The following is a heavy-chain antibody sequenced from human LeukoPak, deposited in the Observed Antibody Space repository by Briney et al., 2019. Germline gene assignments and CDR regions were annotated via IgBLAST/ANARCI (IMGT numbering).Heavy chain of an antibody. V-gene: IGHV3-23*01. Sequence: GGSLRLSCAASGFTFSSYAMSWVRQAPGKGLEWVSAITSNGGTTYYADSVRGRFTISRDNSQNTLYLQMNSLRAEDTAVYYCAKSQVPNYYGSGSFVDYWGQGTLVTVSS. D-gene: IGHD3-10*01. CDR1: GFTFSSYA. CDR3: AKSQVPNYYGSGSFVDY. J-gene: IGHJ4*02. CDR2: ITSNGGTT.